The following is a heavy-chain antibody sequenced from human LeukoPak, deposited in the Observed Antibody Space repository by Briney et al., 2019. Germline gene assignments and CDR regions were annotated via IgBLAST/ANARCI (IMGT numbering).Heavy chain of an antibody. D-gene: IGHD3-22*01. Sequence: PGRSLRLSCAASGFTFDDYAMHWVRQAPGKGLEWVSGISWNSGSIGYADSVKGRFTISRDNAKNSLYLQMNSLRAEDTVLYYCAKAGLLPDAFDIWGQGTMVTVSS. CDR1: GFTFDDYA. J-gene: IGHJ3*02. V-gene: IGHV3-9*01. CDR3: AKAGLLPDAFDI. CDR2: ISWNSGSI.